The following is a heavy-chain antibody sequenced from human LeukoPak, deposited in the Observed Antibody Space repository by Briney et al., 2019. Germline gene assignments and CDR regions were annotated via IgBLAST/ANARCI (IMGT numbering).Heavy chain of an antibody. CDR3: AKDPWNTAVANTNGWFDP. CDR1: GFTFSSYA. J-gene: IGHJ5*02. D-gene: IGHD1/OR15-1a*01. V-gene: IGHV3-23*01. Sequence: PGGSLRLSCAASGFTFSSYAMSWVRRAPGKGLEWVSSISGSGGNTYYAQSVKGRFSIPRDNSKNTLNLQMDSLRADDTALYFCAKDPWNTAVANTNGWFDPWGQGTLVTVSS. CDR2: ISGSGGNT.